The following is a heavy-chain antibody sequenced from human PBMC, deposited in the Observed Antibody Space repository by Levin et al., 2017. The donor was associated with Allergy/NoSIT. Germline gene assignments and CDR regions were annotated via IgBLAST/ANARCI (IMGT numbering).Heavy chain of an antibody. CDR2: ISYDGSNK. CDR1: GFTFSSYG. J-gene: IGHJ4*02. CDR3: AKDIRGFGESNDY. D-gene: IGHD3-10*01. V-gene: IGHV3-30*18. Sequence: GESLKISCAASGFTFSSYGMHWVRQAPGKGLEWVAVISYDGSNKYYADSVKGRFTISRDNSKNTLYLQMNSLRAEDTAVYYCAKDIRGFGESNDYWGQGTLVTVSS.